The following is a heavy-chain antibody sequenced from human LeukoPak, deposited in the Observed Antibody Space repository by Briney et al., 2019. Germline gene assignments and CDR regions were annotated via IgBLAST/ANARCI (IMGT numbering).Heavy chain of an antibody. V-gene: IGHV4-34*01. Sequence: SETLSLTCAVYGGSFSGYYWSWIRQPPGKGLEWIGEINHSGSTNYNPSLKSRVTISVDTSKNQFSLKLSSVTAADTTVYYCARGGVAARPFDYWGQGTLVTVSS. D-gene: IGHD6-6*01. CDR3: ARGGVAARPFDY. CDR2: INHSGST. CDR1: GGSFSGYY. J-gene: IGHJ4*02.